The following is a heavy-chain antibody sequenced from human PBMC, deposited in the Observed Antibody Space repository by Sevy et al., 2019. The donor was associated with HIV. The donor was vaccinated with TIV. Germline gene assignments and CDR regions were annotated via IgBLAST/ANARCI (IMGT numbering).Heavy chain of an antibody. D-gene: IGHD3-10*01. CDR3: ARRRFGGIRDAFDI. CDR1: GFIFSDYY. V-gene: IGHV3-11*01. Sequence: GGCLRLSCAVSGFIFSDYYMNWIRQAPGKGLEWVSYISSSGMTIYYADSVKGRFTISRDNAKNSLYLQMNSLRAEDTAVYYCARRRFGGIRDAFDIWGQGTMVTVSS. J-gene: IGHJ3*02. CDR2: ISSSGMTI.